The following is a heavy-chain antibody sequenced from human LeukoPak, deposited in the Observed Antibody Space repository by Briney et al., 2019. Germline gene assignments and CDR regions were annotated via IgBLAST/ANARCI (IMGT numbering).Heavy chain of an antibody. CDR1: GGSISNTNW. D-gene: IGHD2-8*01. Sequence: SGTVSLTCGVSGGSISNTNWWSWVRQPPGQGLEWIGEISLSGLTNYNPSLKSRVTVSLDKSKNHLSLNLTSVTAADTAVYYCSRENGALSPFGYWGQGTLDRL. CDR3: SRENGALSPFGY. CDR2: ISLSGLT. J-gene: IGHJ4*02. V-gene: IGHV4-4*02.